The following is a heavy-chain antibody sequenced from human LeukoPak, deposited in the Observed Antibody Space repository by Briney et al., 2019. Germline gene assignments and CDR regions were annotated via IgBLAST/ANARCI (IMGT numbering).Heavy chain of an antibody. Sequence: EASVKVSCKASGYTFTGYYMHWVRQAPGQGLEWMGWINPNSGGTNYAQKFQGRVTMTRDTSISTAYMELSRLRSDDTAVYYCARDLIVVVPAAISVWFDPWGQGTLVTVSS. CDR2: INPNSGGT. D-gene: IGHD2-2*01. V-gene: IGHV1-2*02. CDR1: GYTFTGYY. J-gene: IGHJ5*02. CDR3: ARDLIVVVPAAISVWFDP.